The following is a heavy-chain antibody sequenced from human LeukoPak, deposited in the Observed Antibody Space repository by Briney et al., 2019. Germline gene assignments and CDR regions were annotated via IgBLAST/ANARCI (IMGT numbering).Heavy chain of an antibody. Sequence: GGSLRLSCAASGFTFRDYHMSWIRQAPGKGLEWISYITDTGITIYYADSVDGRFTVSRDNAKNSLFLQMNSLRAEDTAVYYCARENYFGSGTYWLDYWGLGTLVTVSS. CDR1: GFTFRDYH. CDR2: ITDTGITI. CDR3: ARENYFGSGTYWLDY. V-gene: IGHV3-11*04. J-gene: IGHJ4*02. D-gene: IGHD3-10*01.